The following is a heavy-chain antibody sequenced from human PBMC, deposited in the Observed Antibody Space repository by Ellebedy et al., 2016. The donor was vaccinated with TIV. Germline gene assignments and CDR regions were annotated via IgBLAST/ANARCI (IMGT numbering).Heavy chain of an antibody. Sequence: PGGSLRLSCAASGFIFSNFAMGWVRQSPGKGLEGVSGLYGSGRGIFYSDSVKGRFTISRDNPKNTLYLQMNSLRAEDTAVYYCARDPPYSNYGLDVWGQGTTVTVSS. J-gene: IGHJ6*02. CDR2: LYGSGRGI. D-gene: IGHD4-11*01. V-gene: IGHV3-23*01. CDR1: GFIFSNFA. CDR3: ARDPPYSNYGLDV.